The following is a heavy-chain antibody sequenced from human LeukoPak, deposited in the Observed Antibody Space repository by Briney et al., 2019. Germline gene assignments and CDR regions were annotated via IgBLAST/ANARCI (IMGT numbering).Heavy chain of an antibody. D-gene: IGHD2-15*01. CDR3: ARTHGSSGYYVFDY. Sequence: PSETPSLTCTVSGGSFTGYYWTWIRQPPGEGLEWIGYVYNSEYTKYNPSLKSRVTISLDTSKSQFSLKLSSVTAADTAAYYCARTHGSSGYYVFDYWGQGTLVTVSS. CDR1: GGSFTGYY. V-gene: IGHV4-59*01. J-gene: IGHJ4*02. CDR2: VYNSEYT.